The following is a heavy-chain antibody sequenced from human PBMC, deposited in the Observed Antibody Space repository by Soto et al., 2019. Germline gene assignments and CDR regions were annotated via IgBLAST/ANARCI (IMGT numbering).Heavy chain of an antibody. D-gene: IGHD6-13*01. V-gene: IGHV1-69*18. CDR3: AVRIPAEGTFDF. CDR1: GGTFNTFS. CDR2: FSPVFQTG. J-gene: IGHJ4*02. Sequence: QVQLVQSGAEVKKPGSSVKVSCKASGGTFNTFSISWVRQAPGQGLEWVGSFSPVFQTGDYSEKFQDRVTLAADESSGTAYMELRSLRSEDTAVYYCAVRIPAEGTFDFWGQGTPITVSS.